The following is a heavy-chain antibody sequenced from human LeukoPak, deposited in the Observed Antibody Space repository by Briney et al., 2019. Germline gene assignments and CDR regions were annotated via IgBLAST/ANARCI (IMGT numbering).Heavy chain of an antibody. J-gene: IGHJ4*02. D-gene: IGHD3-10*01. V-gene: IGHV4-4*07. CDR3: ARDDSEWPGILDS. CDR1: GVSIGSYY. Sequence: SETLSLTCSVSGVSIGSYYWSWLRQPAGRGLEWIGRVHTSGSNYNPSLKSRVTMSVDTSKNQLSLKLSSVTAADTALYYCARDDSEWPGILDSWGQGTLVTVSS. CDR2: VHTSGS.